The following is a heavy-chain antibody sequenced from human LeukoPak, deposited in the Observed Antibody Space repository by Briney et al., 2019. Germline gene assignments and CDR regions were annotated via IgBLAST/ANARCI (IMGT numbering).Heavy chain of an antibody. Sequence: PGGSLRLSCLVSGFTVRSNHMSWVPQAPGRGREWVSVVYSGGTTYYGDSVKGRFTISRDISKNTVYLQSNSLRAEDTAVYYCARDRIEMSTRDYYGMDVWGQGTSVTVSS. CDR1: GFTVRSNH. V-gene: IGHV3-53*01. CDR2: VYSGGTT. D-gene: IGHD5-24*01. J-gene: IGHJ6*02. CDR3: ARDRIEMSTRDYYGMDV.